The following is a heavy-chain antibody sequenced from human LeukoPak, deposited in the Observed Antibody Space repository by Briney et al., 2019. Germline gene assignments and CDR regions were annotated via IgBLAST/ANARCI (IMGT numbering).Heavy chain of an antibody. V-gene: IGHV1-2*02. D-gene: IGHD1-1*01. J-gene: IGHJ5*02. Sequence: ASVKVSCKASGYTFTDYYMHWVRQTPGQGLEWMGWINPNSGDTNYAQKFQGRVTMTRATSISTAYVELSRLRSDDTAVYYCARAEVRYWNQGGKNWFDPWGQGTLVTVSS. CDR2: INPNSGDT. CDR1: GYTFTDYY. CDR3: ARAEVRYWNQGGKNWFDP.